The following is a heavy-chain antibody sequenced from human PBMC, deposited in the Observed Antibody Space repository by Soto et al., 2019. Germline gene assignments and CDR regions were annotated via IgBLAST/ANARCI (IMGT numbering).Heavy chain of an antibody. CDR2: IDPSDSYT. CDR1: GYSFTSYW. V-gene: IGHV5-10-1*01. J-gene: IGHJ6*02. CDR3: ASTYCSSTSCPYYYYGMDV. D-gene: IGHD2-2*01. Sequence: GESLKISCKGSGYSFTSYWISWVRQMPGKGLAWMGRIDPSDSYTNYSPSFQGHVTISADKSISTAYLQWSSLKASDTAMYYCASTYCSSTSCPYYYYGMDVWGQGTTVTVSS.